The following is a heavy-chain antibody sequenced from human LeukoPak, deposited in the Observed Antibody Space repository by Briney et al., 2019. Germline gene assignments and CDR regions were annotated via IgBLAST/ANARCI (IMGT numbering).Heavy chain of an antibody. J-gene: IGHJ4*02. V-gene: IGHV3-23*01. CDR1: GFTFSSYT. CDR3: AKDYYVPNN. CDR2: ISGDASII. Sequence: GSPRLSCAASGFTFSSYTMSWVRQAPGKGLEWVSAISGDASIIYKADSVKGRFTISRDNSKNTVYLQMNSLRAEDTAVYYCAKDYYVPNNWGQGTLVTVSS. D-gene: IGHD3-22*01.